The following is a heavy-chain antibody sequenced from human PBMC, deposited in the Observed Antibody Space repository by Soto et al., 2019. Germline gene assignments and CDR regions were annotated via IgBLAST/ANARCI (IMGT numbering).Heavy chain of an antibody. Sequence: SETLSLTCAVYGGSFSGYYWSWIRQPPGKGLEWIGEINHSGSTNYNPSLKSRVTISVDTSKNQFSLKLSSVTAADTAVYYCARNQGSFWSGYYSDYYYYYMDAWGKGTTVTVSS. J-gene: IGHJ6*03. CDR3: ARNQGSFWSGYYSDYYYYYMDA. D-gene: IGHD3-3*01. CDR1: GGSFSGYY. CDR2: INHSGST. V-gene: IGHV4-34*01.